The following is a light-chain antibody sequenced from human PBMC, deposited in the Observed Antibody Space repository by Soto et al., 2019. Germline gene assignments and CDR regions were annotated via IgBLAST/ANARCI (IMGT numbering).Light chain of an antibody. CDR2: GAS. CDR3: QQYNDWPLT. Sequence: EIVMTQSPATLSVSPGEGATLSCRACQSISSNLAWYQQKPGQAPKLLIYGASTRATGFPARFSGSGSGTEFTLTISSLQSEDFAVYYCQQYNDWPLTFGGGTKVDIK. CDR1: QSISSN. V-gene: IGKV3-15*01. J-gene: IGKJ4*01.